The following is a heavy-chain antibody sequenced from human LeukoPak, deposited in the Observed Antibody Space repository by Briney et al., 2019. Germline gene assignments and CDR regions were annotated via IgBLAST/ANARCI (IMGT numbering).Heavy chain of an antibody. D-gene: IGHD3-22*01. CDR3: ARSSGPYDSSGSYALDI. CDR2: IIPIFGTA. J-gene: IGHJ3*02. V-gene: IGHV1-69*13. Sequence: SVKVSCKASGGTFSSYAISWVRQAPGQGLEWVGRIIPIFGTANYAQKFQGRVTITADESTSTAYMELSSLRSEDTAVYYCARSSGPYDSSGSYALDIWGQGTMVTVSS. CDR1: GGTFSSYA.